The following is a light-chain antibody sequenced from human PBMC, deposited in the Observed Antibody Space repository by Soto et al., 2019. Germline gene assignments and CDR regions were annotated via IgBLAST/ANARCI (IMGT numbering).Light chain of an antibody. CDR1: QSISNY. CDR2: DAS. Sequence: EIVLTQSPDTLSLAPGERATLSCRASQSISNYLAWYQQKPGQAPRLLIYDASNRATGIPARFSGSGSGTDFTLTISGLQSEDFAVYYCQQYNDWPPGYTFGQGTKVDIK. V-gene: IGKV3-11*01. CDR3: QQYNDWPPGYT. J-gene: IGKJ2*01.